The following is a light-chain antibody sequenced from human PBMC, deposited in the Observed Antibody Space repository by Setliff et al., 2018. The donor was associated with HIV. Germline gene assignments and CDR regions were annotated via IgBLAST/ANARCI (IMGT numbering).Light chain of an antibody. CDR3: CSYTVSYTV. J-gene: IGLJ1*01. Sequence: QSALTQPRSASGSPGQSVTISCTGTNSDVGGYNFVSWYQHHPGKAPKLMIYDVNKRPSGVPDRFSGSKSGNTASLTISGLQAEDEADYYCCSYTVSYTVFGTGTKVTVL. CDR1: NSDVGGYNF. V-gene: IGLV2-11*01. CDR2: DVN.